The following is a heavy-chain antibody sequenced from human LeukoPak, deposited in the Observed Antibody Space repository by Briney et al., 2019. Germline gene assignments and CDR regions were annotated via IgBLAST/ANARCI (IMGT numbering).Heavy chain of an antibody. D-gene: IGHD3-3*01. CDR3: ARDWNGFGI. Sequence: GGSLRLSCAASGFTFSTYWMTWVRQAPGKGLEWVATIKQDGSEKFYVDSVKGRFTFSRDNAKNSLYLQMDSLRAEDTAVYYCARDWNGFGIWGQGTMVTVSS. J-gene: IGHJ3*02. V-gene: IGHV3-7*01. CDR2: IKQDGSEK. CDR1: GFTFSTYW.